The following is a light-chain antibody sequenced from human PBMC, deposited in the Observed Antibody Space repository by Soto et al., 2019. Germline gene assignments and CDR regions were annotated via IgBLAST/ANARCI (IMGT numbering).Light chain of an antibody. V-gene: IGLV2-14*03. CDR2: DVS. Sequence: QSALTQPASVSGSPGQSIAISCTGTSSDVGGYNYVSWYQQLPGKPPKLLFADVSNRPSVVSHRFSASKSGNTASLTISGLQAEDEVDYYCSSYRTGVPFVFGTGTKVTVL. J-gene: IGLJ1*01. CDR1: SSDVGGYNY. CDR3: SSYRTGVPFV.